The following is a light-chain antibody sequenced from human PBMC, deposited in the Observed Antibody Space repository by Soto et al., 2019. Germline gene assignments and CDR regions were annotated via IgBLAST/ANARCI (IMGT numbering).Light chain of an antibody. J-gene: IGKJ1*01. CDR1: QGISSY. Sequence: DIQLTQSPSFLSASIGDRVTITCRASQGISSYLAWYQQKPGKAPKLLIYAAATLESGVPSRFSGSGSGTEFTLTISSLQPEDFATYYCQQHNSYPRTFGQGIKVEIK. CDR3: QQHNSYPRT. V-gene: IGKV1-9*01. CDR2: AAA.